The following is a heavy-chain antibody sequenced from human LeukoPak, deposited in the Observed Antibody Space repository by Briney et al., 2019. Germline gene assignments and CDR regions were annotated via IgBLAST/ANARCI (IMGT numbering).Heavy chain of an antibody. D-gene: IGHD3-22*01. Sequence: PPETLSLXCAVYGGSFSGYYWSWIRRPPGKGLEWIGEINHSGSTNYNPSLKSRVTISVDTSKNQFSLKLSSVTAADTAVYYCARIDYDSSGYYSHYFDYWGQGTLVTVSS. CDR3: ARIDYDSSGYYSHYFDY. CDR2: INHSGST. J-gene: IGHJ4*02. CDR1: GGSFSGYY. V-gene: IGHV4-34*01.